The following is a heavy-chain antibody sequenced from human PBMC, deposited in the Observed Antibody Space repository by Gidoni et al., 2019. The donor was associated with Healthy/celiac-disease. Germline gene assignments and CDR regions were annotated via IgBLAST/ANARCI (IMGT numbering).Heavy chain of an antibody. CDR1: GYTFTSYG. V-gene: IGHV1-18*01. CDR2: ISAYNGDT. J-gene: IGHJ4*02. D-gene: IGHD6-19*01. CDR3: AREDSSGWYGGVDY. Sequence: QVQLLQPGAEVKKPGASVKVSCRASGYTFTSYGISWVRQAPGQGLEWMGWISAYNGDTNYAQMLQGRVTMTTDTSTSTAYMELRSLKSDDTAVYYCAREDSSGWYGGVDYWGQGTLVTVSS.